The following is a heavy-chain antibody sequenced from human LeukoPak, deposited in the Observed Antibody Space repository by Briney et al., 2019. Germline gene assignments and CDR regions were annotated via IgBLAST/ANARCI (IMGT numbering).Heavy chain of an antibody. CDR1: GGSISSYY. J-gene: IGHJ3*02. V-gene: IGHV4-59*12. Sequence: SETLSLTCTVSGGSISSYYWSWIRQPPGKGLEWIGSIHYSGTTYYNPSLTSRVTISVDRSKNKFSLKLSSVTAADTAVYYCARETYYYGSGSYPLGAFDIWGQGTMVSVSS. D-gene: IGHD3-10*01. CDR2: IHYSGTT. CDR3: ARETYYYGSGSYPLGAFDI.